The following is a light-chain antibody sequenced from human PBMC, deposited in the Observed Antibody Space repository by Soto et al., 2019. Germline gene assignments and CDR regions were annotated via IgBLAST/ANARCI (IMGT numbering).Light chain of an antibody. CDR1: QSISIW. CDR3: QQYDSSPIT. J-gene: IGKJ5*01. CDR2: DAS. V-gene: IGKV1-5*01. Sequence: DIQMTQSPSTLSASVGDRVTITCRASQSISIWLAWYQQKPGKAPDLLIYDASNLDSGVPSRFSGSGSGTEFTLTIISLQPDDFASYYCQQYDSSPITFGQGTRLEI.